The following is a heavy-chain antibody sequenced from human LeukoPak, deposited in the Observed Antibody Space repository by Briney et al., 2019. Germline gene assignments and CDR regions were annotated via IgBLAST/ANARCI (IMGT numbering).Heavy chain of an antibody. Sequence: PGGSLRLSCAASGFTFATSPMNWVRQPPGKGLEWVSGISPTGGRTYYADSVKGRLTISRDNSKNTLFLEMNSLRAEDTALYYCAKGMFGARRFDSWGQGILVTVSS. CDR2: ISPTGGRT. CDR1: GFTFATSP. J-gene: IGHJ4*02. D-gene: IGHD3-16*01. CDR3: AKGMFGARRFDS. V-gene: IGHV3-23*01.